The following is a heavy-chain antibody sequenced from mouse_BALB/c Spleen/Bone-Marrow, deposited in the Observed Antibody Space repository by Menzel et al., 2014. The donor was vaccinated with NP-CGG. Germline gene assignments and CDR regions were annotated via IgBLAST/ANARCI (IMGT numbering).Heavy chain of an antibody. D-gene: IGHD2-2*01. V-gene: IGHV1-69*02. CDR1: GYTFTSYW. Sequence: QVQLQQSGAELVKPGVPVKLSCKASGYTFTSYWMNWVKQRPGRGLEWIGRIDPSDSETHYNQKFKDKATLTVDKSSSTAYIQLSSLTSEDSAVYYCARSTGYYWYFDVWGAGTTVTVSS. CDR3: ARSTGYYWYFDV. J-gene: IGHJ1*01. CDR2: IDPSDSET.